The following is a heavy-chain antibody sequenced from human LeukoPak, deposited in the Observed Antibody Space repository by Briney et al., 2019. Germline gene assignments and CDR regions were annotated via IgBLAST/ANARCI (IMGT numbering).Heavy chain of an antibody. CDR3: AINFDWLSRLFDY. J-gene: IGHJ4*02. CDR2: INAGNGNT. D-gene: IGHD3-9*01. V-gene: IGHV1-3*01. Sequence: GASVKVSCKSSGYTFTSYAMHWVRQAPGQRLEWMGWINAGNGNTKYSQKFQGRVTITRDTSASTAYMELSSLRSEDTAVYYCAINFDWLSRLFDYWGQGTLVTVSS. CDR1: GYTFTSYA.